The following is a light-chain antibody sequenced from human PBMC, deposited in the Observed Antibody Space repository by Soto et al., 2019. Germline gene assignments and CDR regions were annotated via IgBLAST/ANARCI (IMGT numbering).Light chain of an antibody. CDR3: QQYNNWPWT. Sequence: EIVMTQSPATLSVSPGERATVSCRASQTVSSKLAWYQQKPGQAPRLLIYGASTRATGIPARFGGCGSGTEFTLTISSLQSEDFAVYYCQQYNNWPWTFGQGTKVEIK. J-gene: IGKJ1*01. CDR1: QTVSSK. V-gene: IGKV3-15*01. CDR2: GAS.